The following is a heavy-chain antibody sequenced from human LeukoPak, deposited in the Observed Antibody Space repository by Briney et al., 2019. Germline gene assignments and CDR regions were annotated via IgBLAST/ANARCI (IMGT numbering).Heavy chain of an antibody. Sequence: PSEPLSLNCAVSGVHHRGFYWRWIRPSPEKGPEWMGENNHSGSTTNNPSLKNRVTISVVTPKNQVSLELSSVTAADTAVYYCARGRYDGNYRGGFYYFDYWVRGTLVTVSS. CDR3: ARGRYDGNYRGGFYYFDY. CDR2: NNHSGST. J-gene: IGHJ4*02. V-gene: IGHV4-34*01. CDR1: GVHHRGFY. D-gene: IGHD1-7*01.